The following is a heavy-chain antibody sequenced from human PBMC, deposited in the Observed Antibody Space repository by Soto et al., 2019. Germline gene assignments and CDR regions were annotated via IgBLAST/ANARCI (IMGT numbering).Heavy chain of an antibody. J-gene: IGHJ4*02. Sequence: SVKVSCKASGGTFSSYTIYWVRQAPGQGLEWMGRIIPILGIANYAQKFQGRVTITADKSTSTAYMELSSLRSEDTAVYYCARDRGDYGDFNWGQGTLVTVSS. CDR2: IIPILGIA. CDR1: GGTFSSYT. CDR3: ARDRGDYGDFN. V-gene: IGHV1-69*04. D-gene: IGHD4-17*01.